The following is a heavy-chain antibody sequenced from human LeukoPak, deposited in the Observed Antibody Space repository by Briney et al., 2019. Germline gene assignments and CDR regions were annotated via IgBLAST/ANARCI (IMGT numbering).Heavy chain of an antibody. J-gene: IGHJ5*02. CDR1: GFTFSSYG. CDR3: ARSKGIAAAISNWFDP. CDR2: IWYDGSNK. D-gene: IGHD6-13*01. Sequence: GRSLRLSCAASGFTFSSYGMHWVRQAPGKGLEWVAVIWYDGSNKYYADSVKGRFTISRDNSKSTLYLQMNSLRAEDTAVYYCARSKGIAAAISNWFDPWGQGTLVTVSS. V-gene: IGHV3-33*01.